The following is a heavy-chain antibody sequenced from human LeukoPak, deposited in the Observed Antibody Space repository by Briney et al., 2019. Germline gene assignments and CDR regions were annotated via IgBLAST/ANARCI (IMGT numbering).Heavy chain of an antibody. V-gene: IGHV4-39*01. Sequence: KPSETLSLTCTVSGGSISSSSYYWGWIRQPPGKGLEWFGSIYYSGSTYYNPSLKSRVTISVGTSKNQFSLKLSSVTAADTAVYYCARLSSSSRLFDYWGQGTLVTVSS. CDR1: GGSISSSSYY. CDR2: IYYSGST. D-gene: IGHD6-6*01. CDR3: ARLSSSSRLFDY. J-gene: IGHJ4*02.